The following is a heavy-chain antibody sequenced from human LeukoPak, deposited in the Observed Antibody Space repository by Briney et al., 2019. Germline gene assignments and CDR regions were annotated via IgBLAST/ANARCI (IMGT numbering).Heavy chain of an antibody. CDR2: IYPGDSDT. Sequence: GASLQISCKGSGSIFTSYWIGWVRPLPGKGLEWMGIIYPGDSDTRDSPSFQGQVTISADKSISTAYLQWSSLKASDTAMYYCARQEWYQLLHRAYYKVTAIPDAFDIWGQGTMVTVSS. CDR3: ARQEWYQLLHRAYYKVTAIPDAFDI. D-gene: IGHD2-2*01. CDR1: GSIFTSYW. J-gene: IGHJ3*02. V-gene: IGHV5-51*01.